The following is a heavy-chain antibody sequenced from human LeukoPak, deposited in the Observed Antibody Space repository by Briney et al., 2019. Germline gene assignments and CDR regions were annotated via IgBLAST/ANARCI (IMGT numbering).Heavy chain of an antibody. CDR3: ARHRSKTNSGSYSFGY. V-gene: IGHV4-34*01. D-gene: IGHD3-10*01. CDR2: INHSGST. J-gene: IGHJ4*02. CDR1: GGSFSGYY. Sequence: SETLSLTCAVYGGSFSGYYWSWIRQPPGKGLEWIGEINHSGSTNYNPSLKSRVTISVDTSKNQFSLKLSSVTAADTAVYYCARHRSKTNSGSYSFGYWGQGTLVTVSS.